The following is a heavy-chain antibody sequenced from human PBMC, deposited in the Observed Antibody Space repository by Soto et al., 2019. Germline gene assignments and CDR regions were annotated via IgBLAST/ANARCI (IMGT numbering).Heavy chain of an antibody. D-gene: IGHD3-16*01. V-gene: IGHV1-3*01. CDR1: VYTFTSYA. CDR3: ARSRLNYYGMDV. J-gene: IGHJ6*02. CDR2: INAGNGNT. Sequence: ASVKVSCKASVYTFTSYAMHWVRQAPGQRLEWMGWINAGNGNTKYSQKFQGRVTITRDTSASTAYMELSSLRSEDTAVYYCARSRLNYYGMDVWGQGTTVTVSS.